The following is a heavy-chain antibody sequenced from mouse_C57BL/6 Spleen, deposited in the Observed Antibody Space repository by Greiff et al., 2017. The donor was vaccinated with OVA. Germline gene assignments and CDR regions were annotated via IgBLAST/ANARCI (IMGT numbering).Heavy chain of an antibody. Sequence: EVQLQQSGAELVRPGASVKLSCTASGFNINDYYMHWVKQRPEQGLEWIGRIDPEDGDTEYASKFQGKATMTADTSSNTAYLQLSSLTSEDTAVSYCTPSVEAYYFDYWGQGTTLTVSS. CDR1: GFNINDYY. CDR3: TPSVEAYYFDY. V-gene: IGHV14-1*01. CDR2: IDPEDGDT. J-gene: IGHJ2*01. D-gene: IGHD1-1*01.